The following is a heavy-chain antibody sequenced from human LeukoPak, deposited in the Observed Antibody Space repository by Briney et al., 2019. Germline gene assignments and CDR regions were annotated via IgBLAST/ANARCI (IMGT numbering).Heavy chain of an antibody. D-gene: IGHD3-22*01. CDR3: ARLDYYDSSGYQSDDAFDI. V-gene: IGHV3-21*01. CDR2: ISSSSSYI. Sequence: GGSLRLSCAASGFTFSSYSMNWVRQAPGKGLEWVSSISSSSSYIYYADSVKGRFTISRDNAKNSLYLQMNSLRAEDTAVYYCARLDYYDSSGYQSDDAFDIWGQGTMVTVSS. J-gene: IGHJ3*02. CDR1: GFTFSSYS.